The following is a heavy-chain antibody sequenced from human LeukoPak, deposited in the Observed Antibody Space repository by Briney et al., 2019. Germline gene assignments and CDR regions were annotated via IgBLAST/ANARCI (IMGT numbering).Heavy chain of an antibody. J-gene: IGHJ5*02. V-gene: IGHV3-23*01. CDR1: GFTFSSYA. D-gene: IGHD2-2*02. CDR2: ISGNGGSK. CDR3: AKDIYPGIFDP. Sequence: GRSLRLSCAASGFTFSSYAMSWVRQAPGKGLEWVSAISGNGGSKYYADSVKGRFTIPRDHSKNTLYLQMNSLRAEDTAVYYCAKDIYPGIFDPWGQGTLVTVSS.